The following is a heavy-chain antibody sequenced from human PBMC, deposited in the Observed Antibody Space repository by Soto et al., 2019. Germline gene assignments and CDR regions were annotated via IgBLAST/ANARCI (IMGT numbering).Heavy chain of an antibody. Sequence: QVQLQESGPGLVKPSGTLSLTCTVSGVSIKTDVWWSWLRRPPGRGLEWIGEIYQNGHTNYNPSLRSRVTMSVDKSKNQFSLMLTSVTAADTAMYYCARDAAVAGETDRFDYWGQGILVTASS. V-gene: IGHV4-4*02. J-gene: IGHJ4*02. D-gene: IGHD6-19*01. CDR3: ARDAAVAGETDRFDY. CDR1: GVSIKTDVW. CDR2: IYQNGHT.